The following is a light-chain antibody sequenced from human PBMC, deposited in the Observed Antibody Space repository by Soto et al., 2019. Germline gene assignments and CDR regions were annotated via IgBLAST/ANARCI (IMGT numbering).Light chain of an antibody. V-gene: IGKV1-9*01. CDR2: AAS. J-gene: IGKJ1*01. CDR1: QAISSY. Sequence: DIPLTQAPSFLSASVGDRVTITCRASQAISSYLAWYQQKPGKAPKLLIYAASTLQSGVPSRFSGSGSGTEFTLTISSLQPEDFATYYCQQLNSDPWTFGQGTKVEIK. CDR3: QQLNSDPWT.